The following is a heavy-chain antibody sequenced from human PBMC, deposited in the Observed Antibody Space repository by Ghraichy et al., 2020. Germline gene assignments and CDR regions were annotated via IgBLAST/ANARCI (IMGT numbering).Heavy chain of an antibody. CDR1: GFTFSSYE. Sequence: GGSLRLSCVASGFTFSSYEMNWVRQAPGKGREWVSYISFSGDVIYYTDSVKGRFTISRDNAKNSLYLQMNSLRAEDTALYYCARDGEYSSSSGPPADLDYWGQGTLVTVSS. J-gene: IGHJ4*02. D-gene: IGHD6-6*01. V-gene: IGHV3-48*03. CDR3: ARDGEYSSSSGPPADLDY. CDR2: ISFSGDVI.